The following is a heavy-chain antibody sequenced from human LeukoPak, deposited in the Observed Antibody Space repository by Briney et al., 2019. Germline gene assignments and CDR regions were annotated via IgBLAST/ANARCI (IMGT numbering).Heavy chain of an antibody. CDR1: GYTSTGYY. D-gene: IGHD2-15*01. CDR3: ARANDIVVANWFDP. J-gene: IGHJ5*02. Sequence: ASVKVSCKASGYTSTGYYMHWVRQAPGQGLEWMGWINPNSGGTNYAQKFQGRVTMTRDTSISTAYMELSRLRSDDTAVYYCARANDIVVANWFDPWGQGTLVTVSS. CDR2: INPNSGGT. V-gene: IGHV1-2*02.